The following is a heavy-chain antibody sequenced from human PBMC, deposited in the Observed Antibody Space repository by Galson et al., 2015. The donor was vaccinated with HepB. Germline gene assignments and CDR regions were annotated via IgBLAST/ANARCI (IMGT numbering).Heavy chain of an antibody. Sequence: SLRLSCAASGFTFSSYGVHWVRQAPGKGLEWVAVISYDGSNKYYADSVKGRFTISRDNSKNTLYLQMNSLRAEDTAVYYCAKDWVTTGDGYWGQGTLVTVSS. J-gene: IGHJ4*02. CDR2: ISYDGSNK. CDR3: AKDWVTTGDGY. D-gene: IGHD4-17*01. CDR1: GFTFSSYG. V-gene: IGHV3-30*18.